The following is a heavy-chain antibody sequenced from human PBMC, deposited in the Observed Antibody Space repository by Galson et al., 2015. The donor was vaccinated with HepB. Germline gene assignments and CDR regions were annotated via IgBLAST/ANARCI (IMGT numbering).Heavy chain of an antibody. D-gene: IGHD6-13*01. CDR1: GFTFSSYG. Sequence: SLRLSCAASGFTFSSYGMHWVRQAPGKGLEWVAVISYDGSNKYYADSVKGRFTISRDNSKNTLYLQMNSLRAEDTAVYYCAKDRNSSRGSTFEYYSYDYAMDVWGQGTTVTVS. CDR3: AKDRNSSRGSTFEYYSYDYAMDV. CDR2: ISYDGSNK. J-gene: IGHJ6*02. V-gene: IGHV3-30*18.